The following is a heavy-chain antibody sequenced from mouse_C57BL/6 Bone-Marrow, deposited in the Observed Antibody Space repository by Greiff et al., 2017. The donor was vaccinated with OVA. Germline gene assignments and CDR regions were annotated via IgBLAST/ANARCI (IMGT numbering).Heavy chain of an antibody. D-gene: IGHD1-1*01. CDR3: VAYYYGFYYFDY. CDR2: IYPGSGST. Sequence: QVQLKQSGAELVKPGASVKMSCKASGYTFTSYWITWVKQRPGQGLEWIGDIYPGSGSTNYNEKFKSKATLTVDTSSSTAYMQLSSLTSEDSAVYYCVAYYYGFYYFDYWGQGTTLTVSS. CDR1: GYTFTSYW. J-gene: IGHJ2*01. V-gene: IGHV1-55*01.